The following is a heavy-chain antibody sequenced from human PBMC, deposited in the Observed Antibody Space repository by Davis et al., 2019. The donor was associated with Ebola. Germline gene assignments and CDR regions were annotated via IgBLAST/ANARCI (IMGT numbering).Heavy chain of an antibody. V-gene: IGHV3-7*03. CDR2: IKQDGSEK. J-gene: IGHJ5*02. CDR1: GFTFSSYA. Sequence: GGSLRLSCAASGFTFSSYAMSWVRQAPGKGLEWVANIKQDGSEKYYVDSVKGRFTISRDNAKNSLYLQMNSLRAEDTAVYYCALEFDPWGQGTLVTVSS. CDR3: ALEFDP.